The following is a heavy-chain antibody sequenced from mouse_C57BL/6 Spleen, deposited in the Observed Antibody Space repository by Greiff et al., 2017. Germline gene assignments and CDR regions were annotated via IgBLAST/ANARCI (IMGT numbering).Heavy chain of an antibody. CDR2: IYPGDGDT. CDR1: GYAFSSSW. V-gene: IGHV1-82*01. CDR3: ARRGDGSHFCC. Sequence: VQLQESGPELVKPGASVKISCKASGYAFSSSWMNWVKQRPGKGLEWIGRIYPGDGDTNYNGKFKGKATLTADKSSSTAYMQLSSLTSEDSAVYCCARRGDGSHFCCWGPGTTLTVSS. D-gene: IGHD1-1*01. J-gene: IGHJ2*01.